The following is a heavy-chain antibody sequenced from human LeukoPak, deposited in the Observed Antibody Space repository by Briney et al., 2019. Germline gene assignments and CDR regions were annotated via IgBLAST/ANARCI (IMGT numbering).Heavy chain of an antibody. CDR1: GFTFSSYA. Sequence: HPGGSLRLSCAASGFTFSSYAMSWVRQAPGKGLEWVSVISGSGDRTYYADSVKGRFTISRDNSKNTLYLQMNSLRAEDTAVYYCAKFLSSLGMDEVTNWNELGYYYGMDVWGQGTTVTVSS. V-gene: IGHV3-23*01. CDR2: ISGSGDRT. D-gene: IGHD1-1*01. J-gene: IGHJ6*02. CDR3: AKFLSSLGMDEVTNWNELGYYYGMDV.